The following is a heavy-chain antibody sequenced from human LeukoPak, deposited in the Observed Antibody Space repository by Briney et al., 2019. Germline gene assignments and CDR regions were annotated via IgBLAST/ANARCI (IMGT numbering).Heavy chain of an antibody. CDR1: GYTFTGYY. Sequence: ASAKVSCKASGYTFTGYYMHWVRQAPGQGLEWMGWINPNSGGTNYAQKFQGRVTMTRDTSISTAYMELSRLRSDDTAVYYCARDLYYYDSSGYPGDYWGQGTLVTVSS. V-gene: IGHV1-2*02. CDR2: INPNSGGT. D-gene: IGHD3-22*01. CDR3: ARDLYYYDSSGYPGDY. J-gene: IGHJ4*02.